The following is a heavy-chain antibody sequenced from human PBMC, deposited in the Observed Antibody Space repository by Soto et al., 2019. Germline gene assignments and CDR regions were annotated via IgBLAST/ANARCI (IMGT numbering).Heavy chain of an antibody. V-gene: IGHV3-11*01. CDR1: GFTFSDYY. J-gene: IGHJ6*03. D-gene: IGHD3-10*01. CDR3: ARDVTMVLGVIGYYYYYYMDV. Sequence: GGSLRLSCAASGFTFSDYYMSWIRQAPGKGLEWVSYISSSGSTIYYADSVKGRFTISRDNAKNSLYLQMNSLRAEDTAVYYCARDVTMVLGVIGYYYYYYMDVWGKGTTVTVSS. CDR2: ISSSGSTI.